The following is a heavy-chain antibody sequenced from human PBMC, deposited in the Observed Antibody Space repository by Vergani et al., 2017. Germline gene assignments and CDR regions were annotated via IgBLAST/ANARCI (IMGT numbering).Heavy chain of an antibody. CDR2: IRYDGSSE. CDR1: GFTLNTYG. J-gene: IGHJ1*01. D-gene: IGHD3-22*01. CDR3: ASSYYDSSGYSHIFFDLMNFQH. V-gene: IGHV3-30*02. Sequence: QVQILQSGGGVVQPGGSLRLSCTLSGFTLNTYGIHWVRQAPGKGLEWVSFIRYDGSSEYYGDSVKGRFTISRDKSQNTVNLQMNSLRTEDTAVYFCASSYYDSSGYSHIFFDLMNFQHWGQGTLVTVSS.